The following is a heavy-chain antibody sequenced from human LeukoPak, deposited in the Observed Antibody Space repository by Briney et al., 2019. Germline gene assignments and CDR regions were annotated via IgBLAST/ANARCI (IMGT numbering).Heavy chain of an antibody. CDR2: ISASGGST. Sequence: GGSLRLSCAASGFTFSSSAMSWVRQVPGKGLEWVSGISASGGSTYYADSVRGRFTISRDNAKNSLYLQMNSLRAEDTAVYYCAREGYQLPLDYWGQGTLVTVSS. CDR1: GFTFSSSA. CDR3: AREGYQLPLDY. V-gene: IGHV3-23*01. D-gene: IGHD2-2*01. J-gene: IGHJ4*02.